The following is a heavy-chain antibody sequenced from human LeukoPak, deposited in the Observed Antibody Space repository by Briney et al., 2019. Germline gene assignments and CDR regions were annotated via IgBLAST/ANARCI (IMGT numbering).Heavy chain of an antibody. CDR3: SYLSSWYIFDY. V-gene: IGHV1-69*04. CDR1: GGTFSSYA. J-gene: IGHJ4*02. D-gene: IGHD6-13*01. CDR2: IIPILGIA. Sequence: SVKVSCKASGGTFSSYAISWVRQAPGQGLEWMGRIIPILGIANYAQKFQGRVTITADKPTSTAYMELSSLRSEDTAVYYCSYLSSWYIFDYWGQGTLVTVSS.